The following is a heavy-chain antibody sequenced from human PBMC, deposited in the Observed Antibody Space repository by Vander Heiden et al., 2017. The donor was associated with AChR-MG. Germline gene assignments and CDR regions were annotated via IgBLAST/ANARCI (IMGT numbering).Heavy chain of an antibody. CDR3: ARGGVRGAFDI. CDR1: GFTFSTYD. V-gene: IGHV3-13*01. CDR2: ISAAGDT. D-gene: IGHD3-10*02. J-gene: IGHJ3*02. Sequence: EVQLVESGVDLVEPGGSLGLSCAASGFTFSTYDMHWVRQGTGKRLEWVSGISAAGDTYYPGSVKGQFTISRENAKNSLYLQMSSLRAGDTAVYYCARGGVRGAFDIWGQGTMVTVSS.